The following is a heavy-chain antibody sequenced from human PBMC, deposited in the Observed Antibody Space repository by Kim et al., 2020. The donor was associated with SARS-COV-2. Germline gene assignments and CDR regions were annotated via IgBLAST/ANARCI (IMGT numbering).Heavy chain of an antibody. Sequence: SQTLSLTCAISGDSVSSNSAAWNWIRQSPSRGLEWLGRTYYRSKWYNDYAVSVKSRITINPDTSKNQFSLQLNSVTPEDTAVYYCAREEYSSGWYVMDTDVLHDAFDIWGQGTMVTVSS. CDR3: AREEYSSGWYVMDTDVLHDAFDI. D-gene: IGHD6-19*01. J-gene: IGHJ3*02. CDR2: TYYRSKWYN. V-gene: IGHV6-1*01. CDR1: GDSVSSNSAA.